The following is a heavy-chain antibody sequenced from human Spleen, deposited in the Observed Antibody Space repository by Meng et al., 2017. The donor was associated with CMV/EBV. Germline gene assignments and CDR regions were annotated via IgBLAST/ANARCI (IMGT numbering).Heavy chain of an antibody. CDR3: ARTNYGDYNWFDP. CDR2: IYYSGST. CDR1: VGSISSVGFY. V-gene: IGHV4-31*03. J-gene: IGHJ5*02. Sequence: VTLQQPGPGLVNLFQTLSLPCTVSVGSISSVGFYWSWIRQHPGKGLEWIGYIYYSGSTYYHPSLRSRVAISIDTSKNQFSLKLTSVTAADTAVYFCARTNYGDYNWFDPWGQGTLVTVSS. D-gene: IGHD4-17*01.